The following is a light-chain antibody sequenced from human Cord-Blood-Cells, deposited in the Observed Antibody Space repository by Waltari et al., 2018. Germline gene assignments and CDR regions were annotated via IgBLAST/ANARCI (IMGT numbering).Light chain of an antibody. Sequence: EIVLTQSPATLSLSPGERATLSCRASQSVSSYLAWYQQKPGKAHRLLIYDATNRATGIPTRFSGSGSGTDFTLTISSLEPEDFAVYYCQQRSNWLYSFGQGTKLEIK. CDR2: DAT. J-gene: IGKJ2*03. CDR3: QQRSNWLYS. CDR1: QSVSSY. V-gene: IGKV3-11*01.